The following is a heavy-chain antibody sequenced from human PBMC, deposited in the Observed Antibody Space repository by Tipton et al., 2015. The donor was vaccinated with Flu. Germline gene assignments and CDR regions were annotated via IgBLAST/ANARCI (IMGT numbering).Heavy chain of an antibody. J-gene: IGHJ6*02. CDR1: GDSIGSGYY. CDR2: IYHTGNT. Sequence: GLVKPSETLSVTCSVSGDSIGSGYYWGWIRQPPGKGLEWIGNIYHTGNTYYNPSLKSRVTISVDTSKNQFSLKLSSVTAADTAVYYCARVYDSSGYYYPRGGNYYGMDVWGQGTTVTVSS. D-gene: IGHD3-22*01. CDR3: ARVYDSSGYYYPRGGNYYGMDV. V-gene: IGHV4-38-2*01.